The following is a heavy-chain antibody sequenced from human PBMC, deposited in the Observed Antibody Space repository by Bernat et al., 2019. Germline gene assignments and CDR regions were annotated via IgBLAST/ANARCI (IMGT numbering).Heavy chain of an antibody. CDR1: GFTFSDYA. CDR3: ARGGRRAAGTFDY. J-gene: IGHJ4*02. CDR2: IRGSGGSP. D-gene: IGHD2-15*01. V-gene: IGHV3-23*04. Sequence: EVQLVESGGGLVQPGGSLRLSCAASGFTFSDYAMGWVRQAPGKGLEWVSTIRGSGGSPRYADSVKGRFIISRDNSKNTLYLQMNSLRVEDTAVYYCARGGRRAAGTFDYWGQGTLVTVSS.